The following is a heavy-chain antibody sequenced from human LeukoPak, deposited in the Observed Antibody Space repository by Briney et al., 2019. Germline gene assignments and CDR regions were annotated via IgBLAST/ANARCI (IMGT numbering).Heavy chain of an antibody. CDR1: GGSLSPYY. D-gene: IGHD3-10*01. J-gene: IGHJ4*02. V-gene: IGHV4-4*07. CDR3: ARDDYYGSGSSFDY. Sequence: PSETLSLTCTVSGGSLSPYYWSWIRQPAGKGLEWIGRIYTSGSTNYNPSLKSRVTMSVDTSKNQFSLKLSSVTAADTAVYYCARDDYYGSGSSFDYWGQGTLVTVSS. CDR2: IYTSGST.